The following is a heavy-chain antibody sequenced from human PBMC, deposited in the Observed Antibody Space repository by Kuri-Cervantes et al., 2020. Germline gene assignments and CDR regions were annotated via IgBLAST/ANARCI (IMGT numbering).Heavy chain of an antibody. D-gene: IGHD1-26*01. Sequence: GESLKISCAASGFTFSSFWMHWVRQAPGKGLVWVSRINSDGSTTNYADSVKDRFTITRGNAKNTMYLQMNSLRAEDTAVYYCARGRWELLYYGMDVWGQGTTVTVSS. CDR2: INSDGSTT. J-gene: IGHJ6*02. CDR1: GFTFSSFW. V-gene: IGHV3-74*01. CDR3: ARGRWELLYYGMDV.